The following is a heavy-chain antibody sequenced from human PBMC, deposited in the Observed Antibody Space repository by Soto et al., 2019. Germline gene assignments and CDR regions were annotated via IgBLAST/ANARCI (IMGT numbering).Heavy chain of an antibody. CDR2: ISAYNGNT. J-gene: IGHJ6*02. CDR3: ARDVAAPPRNYYYYGMDV. D-gene: IGHD6-6*01. V-gene: IGHV1-18*01. Sequence: ASVKVSCKASGYTFTSYGISWVRQAPGQGLEWMGWISAYNGNTNYAQKLQGRVTMTTDTSTSTAYMELRSLRSDDTAVYYCARDVAAPPRNYYYYGMDVWGQGTTVTVSS. CDR1: GYTFTSYG.